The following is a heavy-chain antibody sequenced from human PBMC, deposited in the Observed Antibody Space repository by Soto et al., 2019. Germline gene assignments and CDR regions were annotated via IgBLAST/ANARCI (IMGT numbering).Heavy chain of an antibody. CDR3: TNVGRVFDY. J-gene: IGHJ4*02. D-gene: IGHD2-15*01. Sequence: EVQLLESGGGLVQPGGSLRLSCAASGFTFSNYAMSWVRQAPGKGLEWVSISGSGGSTYYADSVKGRFTISRDKSKNTLYLQMHSLRAEDTAVYYCTNVGRVFDYWGQGTLVTVSS. CDR2: ISGSGGST. V-gene: IGHV3-23*01. CDR1: GFTFSNYA.